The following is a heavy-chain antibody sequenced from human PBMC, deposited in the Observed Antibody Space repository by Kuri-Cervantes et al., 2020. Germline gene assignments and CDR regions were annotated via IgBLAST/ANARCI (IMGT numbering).Heavy chain of an antibody. CDR2: IYHSGST. V-gene: IGHV4-38-2*02. CDR1: GYSISSGYY. D-gene: IGHD6-13*01. Sequence: SETLSLTCTVSGYSISSGYYWGWIRQPPGKGLEWIESIYHSGSTNYNPSLKSRVTISVDTSKNQFSLKLSSMTAADTAVYYCASSGQLGFWGQGTLVTVSS. J-gene: IGHJ4*02. CDR3: ASSGQLGF.